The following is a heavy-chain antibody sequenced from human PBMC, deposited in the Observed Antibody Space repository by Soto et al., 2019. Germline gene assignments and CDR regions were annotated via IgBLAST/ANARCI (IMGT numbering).Heavy chain of an antibody. Sequence: EVQLVESGGGLVQPGGSLRLSCAVSGFTFSNYWMHWVRQAPGKGLVWVSTISPDGTIPDYTDSVKGRLAISRDNAKSTLFLQINSLSPEDTAVYYCARFRGDAFDIWGQGTMVTVPS. V-gene: IGHV3-74*01. CDR2: ISPDGTIP. CDR3: ARFRGDAFDI. J-gene: IGHJ3*02. D-gene: IGHD3-10*01. CDR1: GFTFSNYW.